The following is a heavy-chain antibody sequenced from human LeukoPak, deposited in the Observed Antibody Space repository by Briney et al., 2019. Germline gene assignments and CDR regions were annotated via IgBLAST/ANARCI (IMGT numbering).Heavy chain of an antibody. CDR3: ARVQTPSGSGSYSFDY. J-gene: IGHJ4*02. V-gene: IGHV4-59*01. Sequence: SETLSLTCTVSGGSIRSYYWSWIRQPPGKGLECIGYIYYSGSTNYNPSLKGRVTISVDTSKNQFSLKLSSVTAADTAVYYCARVQTPSGSGSYSFDYWGQGTLVTVSS. CDR2: IYYSGST. D-gene: IGHD3-10*01. CDR1: GGSIRSYY.